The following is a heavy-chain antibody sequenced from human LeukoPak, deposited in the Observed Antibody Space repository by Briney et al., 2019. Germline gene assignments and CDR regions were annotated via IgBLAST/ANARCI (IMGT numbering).Heavy chain of an antibody. CDR2: INHSGST. CDR3: ARGRAKVRAVATIPTFFDY. CDR1: GGSFSGYY. J-gene: IGHJ4*02. D-gene: IGHD5-12*01. V-gene: IGHV4-34*01. Sequence: SETLSLTCAVYGGSFSGYYWSWIRQPPGKGLEWIGEINHSGSTNYNPSLKSRVTISVDTSKNQFSLKLSSVTAADTAVYYCARGRAKVRAVATIPTFFDYWGQGTLVAVSS.